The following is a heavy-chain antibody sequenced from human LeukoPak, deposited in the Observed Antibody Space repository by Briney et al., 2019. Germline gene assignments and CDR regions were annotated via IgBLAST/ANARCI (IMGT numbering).Heavy chain of an antibody. V-gene: IGHV4-30-2*01. D-gene: IGHD3-10*01. CDR3: ARGSGSYYSLYFFDY. CDR2: IYHSGST. J-gene: IGHJ4*02. Sequence: SQTLSLTCAVSGGSISSGGYSWSWIRQPPGKGLEWIGYIYHSGSTYYNPSLKSRVTISVDRSKSQFSLTLSSVTAADTAVYYCARGSGSYYSLYFFDYWGQGTLATVSS. CDR1: GGSISSGGYS.